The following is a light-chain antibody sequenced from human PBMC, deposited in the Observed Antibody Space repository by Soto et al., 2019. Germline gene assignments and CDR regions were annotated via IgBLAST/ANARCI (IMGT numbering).Light chain of an antibody. CDR3: QQSYSTPPNT. CDR2: AAS. J-gene: IGKJ5*01. Sequence: DIQMTQAPSSLSASVGDRVTITCRASQSISSYLNWYQQKPGKAPTLLIYAASSLQSGVPSRFSGSGSGTDFTLTISSLQPEDFATYYCQQSYSTPPNTFGQRTRLEI. V-gene: IGKV1-39*01. CDR1: QSISSY.